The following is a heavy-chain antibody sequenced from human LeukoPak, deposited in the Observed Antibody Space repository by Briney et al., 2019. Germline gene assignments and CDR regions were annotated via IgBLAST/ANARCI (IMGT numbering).Heavy chain of an antibody. J-gene: IGHJ4*02. V-gene: IGHV1-18*01. CDR2: IIAYNGNT. CDR1: GYTFTNFG. CDR3: ARDRDYGDYNTQDLFVY. D-gene: IGHD4-17*01. Sequence: ASVKVSCKASGYTFTNFGISWVRQSPRQGLEWMVWIIAYNGNTNYAQRLQGRVTMTTDTSTITAYMELRSLRSDDTAVYYCARDRDYGDYNTQDLFVYWGQGTLVTVSS.